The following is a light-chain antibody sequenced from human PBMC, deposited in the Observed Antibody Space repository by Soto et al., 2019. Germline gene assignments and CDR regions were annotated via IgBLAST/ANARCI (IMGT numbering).Light chain of an antibody. CDR2: GTS. V-gene: IGKV3-20*01. CDR1: QSVGSTY. J-gene: IGKJ1*01. Sequence: EIVLTQSPGTLSLSPGERATLSCRASQSVGSTYLAWYQQRPGQAPRLLIYGTSSRAAGIPDRFSGSGSGTDFTLTISRLEPEDFAVFYCQQYSTSPTFGQGTKVEIK. CDR3: QQYSTSPT.